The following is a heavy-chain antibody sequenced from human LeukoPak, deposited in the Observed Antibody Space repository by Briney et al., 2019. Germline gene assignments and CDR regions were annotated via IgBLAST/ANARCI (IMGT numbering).Heavy chain of an antibody. J-gene: IGHJ4*02. Sequence: ASVKVSCKASGYTFTGYYMHWVRQAPGQGLEWMGWINPNSGGTNYAQKFQGWVTMTRDTSISTAYMELSRLRSDDTAVYYCARGPIGVVVPVQAPLDYWGQGTLVTVSS. V-gene: IGHV1-2*04. D-gene: IGHD2-2*01. CDR2: INPNSGGT. CDR1: GYTFTGYY. CDR3: ARGPIGVVVPVQAPLDY.